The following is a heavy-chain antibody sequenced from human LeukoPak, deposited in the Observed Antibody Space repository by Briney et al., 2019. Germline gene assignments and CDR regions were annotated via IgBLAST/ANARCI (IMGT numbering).Heavy chain of an antibody. Sequence: GGSLRLSCAASGFTFSYYGMHWVRQAPGKGLELVTFIGYDGTDKYYADSVKGRFTISRDNSKNTLSLHMNSPRAEDTAVYYCAIALTYNSWYYFAAWGQGTLVTVSS. V-gene: IGHV3-30*02. CDR3: AIALTYNSWYYFAA. CDR1: GFTFSYYG. J-gene: IGHJ4*02. CDR2: IGYDGTDK. D-gene: IGHD6-13*01.